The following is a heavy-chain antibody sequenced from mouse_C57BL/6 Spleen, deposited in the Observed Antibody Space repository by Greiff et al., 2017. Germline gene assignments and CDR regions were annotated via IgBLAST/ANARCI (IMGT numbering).Heavy chain of an antibody. Sequence: EVQLQQSGPELVKPGASVKIPCKASGYTFTDYNMDWVKQSHGKSLEWIGDINPNNGGTIYNQKFKGKATLTVDKSSSTAYMELRSLTSEDTAVYYCARRRGDYYGNSFYAMDYWGQGTSVTVSS. CDR2: INPNNGGT. V-gene: IGHV1-18*01. J-gene: IGHJ4*01. CDR1: GYTFTDYN. D-gene: IGHD2-1*01. CDR3: ARRRGDYYGNSFYAMDY.